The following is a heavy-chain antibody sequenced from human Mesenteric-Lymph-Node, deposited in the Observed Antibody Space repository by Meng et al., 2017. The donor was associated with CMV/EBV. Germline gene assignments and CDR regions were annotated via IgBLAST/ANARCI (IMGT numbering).Heavy chain of an antibody. Sequence: GESLKISCKGSGYSFTNYWIGWVRQMPGKGLEWMGIIYPGDSDTRYSPSFQGQVTISADKSISTAYLQWSSLRASDTAIYYCARRACSSTSCQEFDPWGQGTLVTVSS. J-gene: IGHJ5*02. CDR2: IYPGDSDT. CDR3: ARRACSSTSCQEFDP. CDR1: GYSFTNYW. V-gene: IGHV5-51*01. D-gene: IGHD2-2*01.